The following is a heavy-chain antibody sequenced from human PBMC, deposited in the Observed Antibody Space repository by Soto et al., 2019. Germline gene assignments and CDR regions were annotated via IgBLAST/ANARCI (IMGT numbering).Heavy chain of an antibody. CDR2: INNDGSST. CDR1: GFTFSSYW. D-gene: IGHD2-21*01. Sequence: GGSLRLSCAASGFTFSSYWMHWVRQAPGKGLVWVSRINNDGSSTSYAESVKGRFTISRDNAKSTLYLEMSSLRAGDTAVYYCARDPLIGDTDYGLDVWGQGTTVTVS. CDR3: ARDPLIGDTDYGLDV. V-gene: IGHV3-74*01. J-gene: IGHJ6*02.